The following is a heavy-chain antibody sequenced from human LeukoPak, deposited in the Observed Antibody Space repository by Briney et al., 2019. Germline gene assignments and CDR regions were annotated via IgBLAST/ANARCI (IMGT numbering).Heavy chain of an antibody. V-gene: IGHV4-34*01. J-gene: IGHJ4*02. D-gene: IGHD3-22*01. CDR2: INHSGST. Sequence: SETLSLTCAVYGGSFSAYYWSWIRQPPGKGLEWIGEINHSGSTNYNPSLKSRVTISVDTSKNQFSLRLSSVAAADTAVYYCAGNDSSGSVDYWGQGTLVTVSS. CDR3: AGNDSSGSVDY. CDR1: GGSFSAYY.